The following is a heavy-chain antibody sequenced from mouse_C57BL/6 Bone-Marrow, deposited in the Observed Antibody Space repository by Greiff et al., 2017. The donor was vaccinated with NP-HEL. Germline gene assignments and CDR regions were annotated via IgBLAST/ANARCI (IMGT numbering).Heavy chain of an antibody. J-gene: IGHJ2*01. D-gene: IGHD1-1*01. V-gene: IGHV1-55*01. Sequence: QVQLQQPGAELVKPGASVKMSCKASGYTFTSYWITWVKQRPGQGLEWIGDIYPGSGSTNYNEKFKSKATLTVDTSSSTAYMQLSSLTSEDSAVYYCARWDYYGSSYVRYFDYWGQGTTLTVSS. CDR2: IYPGSGST. CDR1: GYTFTSYW. CDR3: ARWDYYGSSYVRYFDY.